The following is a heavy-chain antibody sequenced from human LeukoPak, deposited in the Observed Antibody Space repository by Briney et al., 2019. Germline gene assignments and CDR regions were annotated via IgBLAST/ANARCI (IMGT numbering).Heavy chain of an antibody. J-gene: IGHJ4*02. D-gene: IGHD3-10*01. CDR1: GYTFTSYA. Sequence: ASVTVSCKASGYTFTSYAMHWVRQAPGQRLEWMGWINAGNGNTKYSQKFQGRVTITRDTSASTAYMELSSLRSEDTAVYYCASGLVRGVIIPFDYWGQGTLVTVSS. CDR3: ASGLVRGVIIPFDY. CDR2: INAGNGNT. V-gene: IGHV1-3*01.